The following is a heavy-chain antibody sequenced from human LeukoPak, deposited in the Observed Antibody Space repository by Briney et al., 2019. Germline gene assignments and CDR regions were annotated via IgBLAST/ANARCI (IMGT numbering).Heavy chain of an antibody. Sequence: ASVKVSCKASGYTFTSYGISWVRRAPGQGLEWMGWISAYNGNTNYAQKLQGRVTMTTDTSTSTAYMELRSLRSDDTAVYYCAQVSRAAYYYDSSGYYFDYWGQGTLVTVSS. D-gene: IGHD3-22*01. CDR2: ISAYNGNT. CDR3: AQVSRAAYYYDSSGYYFDY. CDR1: GYTFTSYG. V-gene: IGHV1-18*01. J-gene: IGHJ4*02.